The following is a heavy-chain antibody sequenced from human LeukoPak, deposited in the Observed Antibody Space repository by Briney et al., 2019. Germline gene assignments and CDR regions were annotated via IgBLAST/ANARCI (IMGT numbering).Heavy chain of an antibody. Sequence: GALRLSCAASWIPFSSYAMKWVPQAPGEGVGGVSGYSGSGGSTYYADSVKGRFTISRDNSKNTLYLQMNSLRAEDTAVYYCAKDSRHHDYGDWYFDYWGQGTLVTVSS. CDR1: WIPFSSYA. J-gene: IGHJ4*02. V-gene: IGHV3-23*01. CDR2: YSGSGGST. D-gene: IGHD4-17*01. CDR3: AKDSRHHDYGDWYFDY.